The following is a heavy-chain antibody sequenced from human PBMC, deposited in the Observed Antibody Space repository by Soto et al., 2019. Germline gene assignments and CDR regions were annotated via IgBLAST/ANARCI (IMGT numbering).Heavy chain of an antibody. J-gene: IGHJ4*02. CDR2: IKSKTAGGTT. CDR3: SYGANQYFDY. CDR1: GFTFSSYS. V-gene: IGHV3-15*07. Sequence: GGSLRLSCAASGFTFSSYSMNWVRQAPGKGLEWVGRIKSKTAGGTTDYAAPVKGRFTISRDDSENTLFLHMNSLKTEDTAVYFCSYGANQYFDYWGQGALVTVSS. D-gene: IGHD4-17*01.